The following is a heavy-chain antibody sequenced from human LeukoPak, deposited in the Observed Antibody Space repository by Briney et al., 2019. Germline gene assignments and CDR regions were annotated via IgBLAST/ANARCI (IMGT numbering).Heavy chain of an antibody. V-gene: IGHV3-73*01. CDR3: SREGTTAPAGTAQDY. Sequence: GGSLRLSCVASGFGFSASAIPWVRQASGRGLEWVGRVRGKPHSSATSYGASVQGRFTISRDNSKNTAYLQMNSLKIEDTAVYYCSREGTTAPAGTAQDYWGQGTLVIVSS. CDR1: GFGFSASA. J-gene: IGHJ4*02. D-gene: IGHD4-11*01. CDR2: VRGKPHSSAT.